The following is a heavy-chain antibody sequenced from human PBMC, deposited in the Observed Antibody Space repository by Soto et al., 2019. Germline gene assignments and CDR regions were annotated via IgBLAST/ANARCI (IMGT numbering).Heavy chain of an antibody. CDR3: ARDGIRIAARQDIFDY. CDR2: ISSSSSYI. V-gene: IGHV3-21*01. CDR1: GFTFSSYS. Sequence: PGGSLRLSCAASGFTFSSYSMNWVRQAPGKGLEWVSSISSSSSYIYYADSVKGRFTISRDNAKNPLYLQMNSLRAEDTAVYYCARDGIRIAARQDIFDYWGQGTLVTVSS. D-gene: IGHD6-6*01. J-gene: IGHJ4*02.